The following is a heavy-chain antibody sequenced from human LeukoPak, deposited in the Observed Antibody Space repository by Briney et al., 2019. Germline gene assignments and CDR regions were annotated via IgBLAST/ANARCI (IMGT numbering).Heavy chain of an antibody. CDR1: GGSISSYY. CDR3: ARSAMVRGVIMGWFDP. V-gene: IGHV4-4*09. Sequence: PSETLSLTCTVSGGSISSYYWSWIRQPPGKGLEWIGYIYTSGSTNYNLSLKSRVTISVDTSKNQFPLKLRSVTAADTAVYSCARSAMVRGVIMGWFDPWGQGTLVTVSS. J-gene: IGHJ5*02. CDR2: IYTSGST. D-gene: IGHD3-10*01.